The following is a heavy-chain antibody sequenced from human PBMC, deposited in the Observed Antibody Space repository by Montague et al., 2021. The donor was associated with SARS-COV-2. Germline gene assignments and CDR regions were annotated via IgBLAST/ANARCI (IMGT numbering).Heavy chain of an antibody. Sequence: SETLSLTCTVSGGSISSYYWSWIRQPPGKGLEWIGNIYYSGSTXXXPSXKGRVTISVDTSKNQFSLKLSPVTAADTAVYYCARGSGWMGNAFDIWGQGTMVTVSS. CDR3: ARGSGWMGNAFDI. D-gene: IGHD6-19*01. V-gene: IGHV4-59*01. CDR1: GGSISSYY. J-gene: IGHJ3*02. CDR2: IYYSGST.